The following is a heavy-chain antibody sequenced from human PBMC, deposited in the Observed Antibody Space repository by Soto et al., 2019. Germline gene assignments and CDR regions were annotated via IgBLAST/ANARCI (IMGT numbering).Heavy chain of an antibody. CDR2: INPHGGST. Sequence: QLVQSGGEVKQPGASVKVSCKAPRDTFTSYYINWVRQAPGQGLEWMGVINPHGGSTAYAQKLKGRVTLTRDTSASTVYMEVSSLTSEDMVMYYCARSSGGNFGIIIEGTNWFAPWGQGTLVTVSS. D-gene: IGHD1-26*01. CDR3: ARSSGGNFGIIIEGTNWFAP. CDR1: RDTFTSYY. J-gene: IGHJ5*02. V-gene: IGHV1-46*01.